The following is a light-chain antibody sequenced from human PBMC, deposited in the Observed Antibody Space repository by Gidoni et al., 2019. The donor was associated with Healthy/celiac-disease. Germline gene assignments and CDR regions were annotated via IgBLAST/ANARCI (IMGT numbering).Light chain of an antibody. J-gene: IGKJ4*01. V-gene: IGKV3-11*01. Sequence: EIVSTQSPATLSLSPGERATLSGRASQRVINYFAWYQQKPGQAPRLLIYDASNRATGIPARCSGSGSGTDFTLTISSLEPEDFAVYYCQQRSNWLTFGGGTKVEIK. CDR3: QQRSNWLT. CDR2: DAS. CDR1: QRVINY.